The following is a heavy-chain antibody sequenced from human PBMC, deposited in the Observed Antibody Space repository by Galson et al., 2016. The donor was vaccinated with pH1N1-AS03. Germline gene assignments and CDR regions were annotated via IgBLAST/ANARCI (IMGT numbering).Heavy chain of an antibody. Sequence: SVKVSCKASGHNFTNYAIHWVRQASGQRLEWMGWINVGSGNTKYSQKFQGRVTMTRDTSASTAYMELSSLTSDDTSVYYCARGFLEAVIDYWGQGSLVTVSS. D-gene: IGHD3-3*01. CDR2: INVGSGNT. CDR1: GHNFTNYA. V-gene: IGHV1-3*01. J-gene: IGHJ4*02. CDR3: ARGFLEAVIDY.